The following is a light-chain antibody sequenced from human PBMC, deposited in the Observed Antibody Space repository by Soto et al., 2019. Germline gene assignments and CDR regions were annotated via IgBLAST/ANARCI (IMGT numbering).Light chain of an antibody. CDR3: SSYISSSTFVV. CDR1: SRDVGGYNY. J-gene: IGLJ2*01. Sequence: QSALTQPPSVSGSPGQSVTISCTGTSRDVGGYNYVSWHQQHPGKAPKVIITEVSNRPSGVSNRFSGSKSGNTASLTISGLQAEDEADYYCSSYISSSTFVVFGGGTKVTVL. CDR2: EVS. V-gene: IGLV2-14*01.